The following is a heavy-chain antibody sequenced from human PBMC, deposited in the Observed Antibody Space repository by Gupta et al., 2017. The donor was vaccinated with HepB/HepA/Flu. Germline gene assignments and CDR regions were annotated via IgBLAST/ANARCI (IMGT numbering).Heavy chain of an antibody. CDR1: GFIFSNYT. J-gene: IGHJ6*01. D-gene: IGHD2-15*01. CDR2: ISGNALSK. V-gene: IGHV3-21*06. CDR3: AGGFYVYKGATYYYWMVG. Sequence: EVQLVESGGGLVKPGGSLRLSCAASGFIFSNYTMNWVRKAPGKVLEWVASISGNALSKYYVDSVTGRFNSSRDNAKNSLFLQMDTLRDEDTAVYYCAGGFYVYKGATYYYWMVGWGQGT.